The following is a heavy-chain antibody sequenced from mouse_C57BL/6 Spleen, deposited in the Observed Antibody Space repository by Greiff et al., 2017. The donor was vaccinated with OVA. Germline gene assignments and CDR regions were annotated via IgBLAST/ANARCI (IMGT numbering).Heavy chain of an antibody. CDR2: IYPGTGST. J-gene: IGHJ2*01. V-gene: IGHV1-55*01. CDR3: AREIYDGYYFDY. CDR1: GYTFTSYW. D-gene: IGHD2-3*01. Sequence: VQLQQPGAELVKPGASVKMSCKASGYTFTSYWITWVKQRPGQGLEWIGDIYPGTGSTNYNEKFKSKATLTVDTSSSTAYMQLSSLTSEDSAVYYCAREIYDGYYFDYWGQGTTLTVSS.